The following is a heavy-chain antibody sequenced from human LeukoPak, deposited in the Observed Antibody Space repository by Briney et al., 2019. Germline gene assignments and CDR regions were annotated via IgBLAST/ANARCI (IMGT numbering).Heavy chain of an antibody. CDR1: GGSISSGGYS. J-gene: IGHJ6*04. Sequence: PSQTLSLTCAVSGGSISSGGYSWSWIRQPPGKGLEWIGYIYHSGSTYYNPSLKSRVTISVDTSKNQFSLKLSSVTAADTAVYYCASRPHIVVVPAARGSAVDVWGKGITVTVSS. V-gene: IGHV4-30-2*01. D-gene: IGHD2-2*01. CDR2: IYHSGST. CDR3: ASRPHIVVVPAARGSAVDV.